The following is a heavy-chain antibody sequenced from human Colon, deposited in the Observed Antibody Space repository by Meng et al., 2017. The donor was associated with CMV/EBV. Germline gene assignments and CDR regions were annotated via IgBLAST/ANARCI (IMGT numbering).Heavy chain of an antibody. CDR3: ARSYYYGLDV. CDR1: GFIFSQYN. V-gene: IGHV3-69-1*02. Sequence: GESLKISCVASGFIFSQYNMNWVRQAPGKGLEWVSSISNINYIYQADSVKGRFTISRDNAKNSLSLLMNSLRPEDTAVYYCARSYYYGLDVWGQGTTVTVSS. D-gene: IGHD3-10*01. CDR2: ISNINYI. J-gene: IGHJ6*02.